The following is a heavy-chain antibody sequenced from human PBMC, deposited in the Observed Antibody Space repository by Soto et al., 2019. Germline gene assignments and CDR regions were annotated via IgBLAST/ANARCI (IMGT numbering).Heavy chain of an antibody. V-gene: IGHV4-31*03. Sequence: KSSETLSLTCTVSGGSISSGGYYWTWIRQHPGKGLEWIGFIYYSGSTYYNPSLKSRVAISVDTSKKQFSLKLSSVTAADTAVYYCAREADIVATIRYFDLWGRGTMVTVYS. D-gene: IGHD5-12*01. CDR3: AREADIVATIRYFDL. CDR1: GGSISSGGYY. J-gene: IGHJ2*01. CDR2: IYYSGST.